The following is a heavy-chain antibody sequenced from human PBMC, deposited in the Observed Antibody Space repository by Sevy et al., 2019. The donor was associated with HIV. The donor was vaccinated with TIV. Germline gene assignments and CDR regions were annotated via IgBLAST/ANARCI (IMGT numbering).Heavy chain of an antibody. J-gene: IGHJ5*02. D-gene: IGHD3-10*01. Sequence: SETLSLTCAVSGYSISSGYYWGWIRQPPGKGLEWIATIYHSGSTYYNPSLKSRVTISLDTSKNQFSLNLGSVTAADTAVYYCARIGVRVLGNWFDPWGPGTLVTVSS. CDR3: ARIGVRVLGNWFDP. CDR2: IYHSGST. V-gene: IGHV4-38-2*01. CDR1: GYSISSGYY.